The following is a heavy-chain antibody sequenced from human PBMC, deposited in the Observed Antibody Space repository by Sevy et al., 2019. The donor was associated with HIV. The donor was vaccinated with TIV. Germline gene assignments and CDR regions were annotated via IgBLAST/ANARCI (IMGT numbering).Heavy chain of an antibody. Sequence: GGSLRLSCEASGFSFSRYGMHWVRRVAGKGLEWVAVLPFDGDNKDYSDSVRGRFAISRDNSENTMHLQMNNLRLDDTAVYYCAKGLSSIYPYSMDVWGQGTTVTVSS. V-gene: IGHV3-30*02. J-gene: IGHJ6*02. CDR1: GFSFSRYG. CDR2: LPFDGDNK. CDR3: AKGLSSIYPYSMDV. D-gene: IGHD3-16*01.